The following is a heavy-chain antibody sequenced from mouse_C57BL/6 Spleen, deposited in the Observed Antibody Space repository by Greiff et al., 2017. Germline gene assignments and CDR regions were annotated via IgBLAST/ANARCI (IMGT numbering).Heavy chain of an antibody. CDR1: GYTFTEYP. CDR3: ARHDYEGYYVPYYFDY. J-gene: IGHJ2*01. Sequence: VQLQESGAELVKPGASVKLSCKASGYTFTEYPIHWVKQRSGQGLEWIGWFYPGSGSIKYNEKFKDKATLTADKSSSTVYMELSRLTSEDSAVYFCARHDYEGYYVPYYFDYWGQGTTLTVSS. CDR2: FYPGSGSI. D-gene: IGHD2-3*01. V-gene: IGHV1-62-2*01.